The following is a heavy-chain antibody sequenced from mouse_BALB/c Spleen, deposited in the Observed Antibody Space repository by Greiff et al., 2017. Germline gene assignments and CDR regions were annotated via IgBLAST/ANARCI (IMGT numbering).Heavy chain of an antibody. D-gene: IGHD2-1*01. Sequence: DVMLVESGGGLVKPGGSLKLSCAASGFTFSSYAMSWVRQSPEKRLEWVAEISSGGSYTYYPDTVTGRFTISRDNAKNTLYLEMSSLRSEDTAMYYCARAPYGNYAMDYWGQGTSVTVSS. CDR3: ARAPYGNYAMDY. CDR1: GFTFSSYA. J-gene: IGHJ4*01. V-gene: IGHV5-9-4*01. CDR2: ISSGGSYT.